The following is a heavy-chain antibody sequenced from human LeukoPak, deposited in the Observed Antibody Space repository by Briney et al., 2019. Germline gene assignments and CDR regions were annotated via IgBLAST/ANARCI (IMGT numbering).Heavy chain of an antibody. CDR3: ARDRVVGATSYYYYYMDA. CDR1: GYTFTGYY. V-gene: IGHV1-2*02. D-gene: IGHD1-26*01. CDR2: INPNSGGT. Sequence: ASVKVSCKASGYTFTGYYMHWVRQAPGQGLEWMGWINPNSGGTNYAQKFQGRVTMTRDTSISTAYMELSRLRSDDTAVYYCARDRVVGATSYYYYYMDAWGKGTTVTVSS. J-gene: IGHJ6*03.